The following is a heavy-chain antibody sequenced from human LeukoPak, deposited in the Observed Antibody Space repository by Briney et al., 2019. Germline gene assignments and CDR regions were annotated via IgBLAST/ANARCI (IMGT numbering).Heavy chain of an antibody. CDR2: INPYSGGT. J-gene: IGHJ6*03. Sequence: GASVKVSCKASGYTFTCYYMHWVRQAPGQGLEWMGWINPYSGGTNYPQKFQGRVTMTRDTSISTAYIELSRLRFDDTAVYYCARGGRWIWEPFHMDVWGKGTTVTISS. CDR3: ARGGRWIWEPFHMDV. D-gene: IGHD5-12*01. V-gene: IGHV1-2*02. CDR1: GYTFTCYY.